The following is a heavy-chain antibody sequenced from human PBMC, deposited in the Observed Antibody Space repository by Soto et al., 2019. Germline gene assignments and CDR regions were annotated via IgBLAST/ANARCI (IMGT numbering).Heavy chain of an antibody. J-gene: IGHJ4*02. CDR3: AKDKGTTGLYDY. D-gene: IGHD1-1*01. Sequence: GGSLRLSCAASGFTFSSYGMHWVRQAPGKGLEWVAVISYDGSNKYYADSVKGRFTISRDNSKNTLYLQMNSLRAEDTAVYYCAKDKGTTGLYDYWGQGTLVTVSS. CDR1: GFTFSSYG. CDR2: ISYDGSNK. V-gene: IGHV3-30*18.